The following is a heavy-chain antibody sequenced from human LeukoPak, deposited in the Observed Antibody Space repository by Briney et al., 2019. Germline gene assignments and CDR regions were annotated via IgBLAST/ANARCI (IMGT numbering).Heavy chain of an antibody. CDR2: IYSGGST. CDR1: GFTVSSNY. CDR3: VRGKYYVWGSYRQPSNFDY. D-gene: IGHD3-16*02. J-gene: IGHJ4*02. Sequence: HAGGSLRLSCAASGFTVSSNYMSWVRQAPGKGLEWVSVIYSGGSTYYADSVKGRFTISRDNSKNTLYLQMNSLRAEDTAVYYCVRGKYYVWGSYRQPSNFDYWGQGTLVTVSS. V-gene: IGHV3-66*01.